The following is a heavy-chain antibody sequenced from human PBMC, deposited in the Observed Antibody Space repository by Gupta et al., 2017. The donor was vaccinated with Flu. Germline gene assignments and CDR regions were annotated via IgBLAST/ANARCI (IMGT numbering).Heavy chain of an antibody. D-gene: IGHD6-13*01. CDR2: ISSSSSYI. CDR1: GLTFSSYS. V-gene: IGHV3-21*01. Sequence: EVQLVESGGGLVKPGGSLRLSCAASGLTFSSYSMNWVRQAPGKGLEWVSSISSSSSYIYYADSVKGRFTISRDNAKNSLYLQMNSQRAEDTAVYYCASESDSSSPYWGQGTLGTVSS. J-gene: IGHJ4*02. CDR3: ASESDSSSPY.